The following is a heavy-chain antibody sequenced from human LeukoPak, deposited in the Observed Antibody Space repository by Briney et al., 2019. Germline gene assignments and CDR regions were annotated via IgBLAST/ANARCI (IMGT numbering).Heavy chain of an antibody. Sequence: SQTLSLTCTVSGDSISSGSYYWSWIRQPAGKGLEWIARIYTSGSTNYNPSLKSRVTISVDTSKNQFSLKLSSVTAADTAMYYCAREGITMVRGVYYYYYYMDVWGKGTTVTISS. CDR2: IYTSGST. J-gene: IGHJ6*03. D-gene: IGHD3-10*01. V-gene: IGHV4-61*02. CDR3: AREGITMVRGVYYYYYYMDV. CDR1: GDSISSGSYY.